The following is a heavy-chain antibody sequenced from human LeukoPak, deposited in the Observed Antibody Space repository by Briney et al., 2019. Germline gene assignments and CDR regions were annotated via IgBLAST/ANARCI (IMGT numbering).Heavy chain of an antibody. J-gene: IGHJ3*02. V-gene: IGHV4-31*03. CDR1: GGSISSGGYY. CDR3: ATGHSARFLEWFLAFDI. Sequence: SETLSLTCTVSGGSISSGGYYWSWIRQHPGKGLEWIGYIYYSGSTYYNPSLKSRVTISVDTSKNQFSLKLSSVTAADTAVYYCATGHSARFLEWFLAFDIWGQGTMVTVSS. D-gene: IGHD3-3*01. CDR2: IYYSGST.